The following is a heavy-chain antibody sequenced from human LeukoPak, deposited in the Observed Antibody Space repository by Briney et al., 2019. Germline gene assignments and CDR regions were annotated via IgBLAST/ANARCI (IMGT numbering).Heavy chain of an antibody. CDR2: IYATGRT. Sequence: PSQTLSLTCTVSGGSISSGSYYWSWLRQPAGKGLEWIGRIYATGRTNYNPSLKSRVTISVDTSKNQFSLKLRSVTAADTAVYYCARVTGYMIEDYFDYWGQGTLVTVSS. CDR3: ARVTGYMIEDYFDY. D-gene: IGHD3-22*01. CDR1: GGSISSGSYY. J-gene: IGHJ4*02. V-gene: IGHV4-61*02.